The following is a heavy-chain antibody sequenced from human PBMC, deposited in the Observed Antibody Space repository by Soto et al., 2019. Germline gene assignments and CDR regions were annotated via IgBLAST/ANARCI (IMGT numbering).Heavy chain of an antibody. CDR1: GGSISSGGYY. V-gene: IGHV4-31*03. J-gene: IGHJ4*02. Sequence: SETLSLTCTVSGGSISSGGYYWSWIRQHPGKGLEWIGYIYYSGSTYYNPSLKSRVTISVGTSKNQFSLKLSSVTAADTAVYYCARAPAYYYDSSGYHSAYYFDYWGQGTLVTVSS. CDR3: ARAPAYYYDSSGYHSAYYFDY. CDR2: IYYSGST. D-gene: IGHD3-22*01.